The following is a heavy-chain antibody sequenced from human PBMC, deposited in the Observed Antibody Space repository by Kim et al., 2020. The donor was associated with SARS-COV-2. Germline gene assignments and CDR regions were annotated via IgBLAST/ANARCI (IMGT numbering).Heavy chain of an antibody. J-gene: IGHJ4*02. CDR2: IKQDGSEK. V-gene: IGHV3-7*01. CDR1: GFTFSSYW. Sequence: GGSLRLSCAASGFTFSSYWMSWVRQAPGKGLEWVANIKQDGSEKYYVDSVKGRFTISRDNAKNSLYLQMNSLRAEDTAVYYCARARGADRRSPIDYWGQGTLVTVSS. CDR3: ARARGADRRSPIDY. D-gene: IGHD3-10*01.